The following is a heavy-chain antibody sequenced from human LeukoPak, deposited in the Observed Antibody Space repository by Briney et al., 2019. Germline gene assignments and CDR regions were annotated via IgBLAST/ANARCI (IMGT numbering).Heavy chain of an antibody. V-gene: IGHV3-33*01. J-gene: IGHJ6*02. CDR3: ARDRITMVRGVILYYYGMDV. Sequence: GRSLRLSCAASGFTFSSYGMHWVRQAPGKGLEWVAVIWYDGSNKYYADSVKGRFTISRDNSKNTLYLQMNSLRAEDTAVYYCARDRITMVRGVILYYYGMDVWGQGTTVTVSS. CDR2: IWYDGSNK. D-gene: IGHD3-10*01. CDR1: GFTFSSYG.